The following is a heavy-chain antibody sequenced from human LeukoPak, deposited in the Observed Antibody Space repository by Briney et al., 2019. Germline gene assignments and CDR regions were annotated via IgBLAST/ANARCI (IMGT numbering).Heavy chain of an antibody. CDR1: GYTFTSYG. D-gene: IGHD2-21*02. V-gene: IGHV1-18*01. Sequence: ASVKVSCKASGYTFTSYGTSWVRQAPGQGLEWMGWISAYNGNTNYAQKLQGRVTMTTDTSTSTAYMELRSLRSDDTAVYYCARDGSVAVTTPIDYWGQGTLVTVSS. CDR2: ISAYNGNT. J-gene: IGHJ4*02. CDR3: ARDGSVAVTTPIDY.